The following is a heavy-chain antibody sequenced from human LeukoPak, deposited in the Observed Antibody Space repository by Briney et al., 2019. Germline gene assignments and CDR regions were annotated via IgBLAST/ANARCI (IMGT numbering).Heavy chain of an antibody. CDR2: FGPEDGET. CDR1: GYTLTELS. V-gene: IGHV1-24*01. CDR3: ATDPSPYGDYVRDY. J-gene: IGHJ4*02. Sequence: ASVKVSCKVSGYTLTELSMHWVRQAPGKGLEWMGGFGPEDGETIYAQKFQGRVTMTEDTSTDTAYMELSSLRSEDTAVYYCATDPSPYGDYVRDYWGQGTLVTVSS. D-gene: IGHD4-17*01.